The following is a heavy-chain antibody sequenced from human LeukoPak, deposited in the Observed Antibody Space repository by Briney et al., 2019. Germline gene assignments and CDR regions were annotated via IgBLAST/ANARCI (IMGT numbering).Heavy chain of an antibody. V-gene: IGHV4-34*01. D-gene: IGHD6-19*01. Sequence: SGTLSLTCAVYGGSFSGYYWSWIRQPPGKGLEWIGEINHSGSTNYNPSLKSRVTISVDTSKNQFSLKLSSVTAADTAVYYCARGESVAAMYNWFDPWGQGTLVTVSS. CDR3: ARGESVAAMYNWFDP. J-gene: IGHJ5*02. CDR1: GGSFSGYY. CDR2: INHSGST.